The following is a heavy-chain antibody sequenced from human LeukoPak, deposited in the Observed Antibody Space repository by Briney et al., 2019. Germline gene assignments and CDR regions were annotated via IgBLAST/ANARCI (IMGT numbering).Heavy chain of an antibody. CDR3: ARNGRGIAAADWFDP. CDR2: IYSGGST. Sequence: PGGSLGLSCAAPGFTVSGNYMSWVRQAPGKGLEWVSVIYSGGSTYYADSVKGRFTISRDNSKNTLYLQMNSLRAEDTAVYYCARNGRGIAAADWFDPWGQGTLVTVSS. D-gene: IGHD6-13*01. CDR1: GFTVSGNY. V-gene: IGHV3-53*01. J-gene: IGHJ5*02.